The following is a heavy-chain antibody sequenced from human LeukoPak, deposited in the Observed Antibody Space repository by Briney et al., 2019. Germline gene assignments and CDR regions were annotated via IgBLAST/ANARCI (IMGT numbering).Heavy chain of an antibody. CDR3: ARTLYSGYDYYYYYGMDV. CDR1: GGSISSGGYS. Sequence: SETLSLTCAVSGGSISSGGYSWSWIRQPPGTGLEWIGYIYHSGSTYYNPSLKSRVTISVDRSKNQFSLKLSSVTAADTAVYYCARTLYSGYDYYYYYGMDVWGQGTTVTVSS. V-gene: IGHV4-30-2*01. D-gene: IGHD5-12*01. CDR2: IYHSGST. J-gene: IGHJ6*02.